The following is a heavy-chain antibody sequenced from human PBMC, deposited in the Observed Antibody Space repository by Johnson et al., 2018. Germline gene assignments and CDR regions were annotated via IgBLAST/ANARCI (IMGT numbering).Heavy chain of an antibody. CDR3: ASWVGAKGAFDI. CDR1: GFTFSSYG. J-gene: IGHJ3*02. CDR2: ISYDGSKI. Sequence: QVQLVQSGGGVVQPGRSLRLSCAASGFTFSSYGMHWVRQAPGKGLEWVAVISYDGSKIYYADSVKGRFTISRDNSKNTVFLQMNSLSAEDTAVYYCASWVGAKGAFDIWGQGTMVTVSS. V-gene: IGHV3-30*03. D-gene: IGHD3-16*01.